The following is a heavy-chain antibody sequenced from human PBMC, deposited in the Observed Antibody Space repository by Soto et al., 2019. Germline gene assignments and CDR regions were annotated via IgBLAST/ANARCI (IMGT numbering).Heavy chain of an antibody. V-gene: IGHV4-61*01. J-gene: IGHJ4*02. CDR2: IYYSGST. CDR3: ARGPVLRFLEWSHYFDY. D-gene: IGHD3-3*01. CDR1: GGSVSSGSYY. Sequence: QVQLQESGPGLVKPSETLSLTCTVSGGSVSSGSYYWSWIRQPPGKGLEWIGYIYYSGSTNYNPPLKSRVTISVDTSKNQFSLKLSSVTAADTAVYYCARGPVLRFLEWSHYFDYWGQGTLVTVSS.